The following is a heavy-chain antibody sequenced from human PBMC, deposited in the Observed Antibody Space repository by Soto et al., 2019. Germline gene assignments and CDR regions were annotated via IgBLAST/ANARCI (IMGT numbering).Heavy chain of an antibody. CDR3: ARSPEFRWFDP. CDR2: ISAYNGNT. V-gene: IGHV1-18*01. J-gene: IGHJ5*02. Sequence: ASVEVSCKXSGYTFTSYGISWVRQAPGQGLEWMGWISAYNGNTNYAQKLQGRVTMTTDTSTSTAYMELRSLRSDDTAVYYCARSPEFRWFDPWGQGTLVTVSS. CDR1: GYTFTSYG.